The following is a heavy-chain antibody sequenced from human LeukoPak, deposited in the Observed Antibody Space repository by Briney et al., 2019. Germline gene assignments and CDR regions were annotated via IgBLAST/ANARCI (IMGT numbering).Heavy chain of an antibody. D-gene: IGHD6-25*01. CDR3: VRFAAGGSYYYYMDV. CDR2: IGTSSTTI. Sequence: QAGGSLRLSCAASGFTFSSYTMNWVRQPPGKGLEWVSNIGTSSTTIYYADSVKGRFTISRDNAKNSLYLQMNSLRADDTAVYYCVRFAAGGSYYYYMDVWGKGTTVTVSS. CDR1: GFTFSSYT. J-gene: IGHJ6*03. V-gene: IGHV3-48*01.